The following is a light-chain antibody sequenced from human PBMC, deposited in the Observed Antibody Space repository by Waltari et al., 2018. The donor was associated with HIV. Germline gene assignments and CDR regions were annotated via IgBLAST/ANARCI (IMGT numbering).Light chain of an antibody. CDR3: AAWDDSLNGVV. V-gene: IGLV1-44*01. J-gene: IGLJ2*01. CDR2: TNN. Sequence: QSVLTQPPSASGTPGQRVTISCSGSSSNIGGNTVNWFQQLPGTAPKLLIYTNNQRPSGVPDRFSGSKAGTSASLAISGLQSEDEADYDCAAWDDSLNGVVFGGGTKLTVL. CDR1: SSNIGGNT.